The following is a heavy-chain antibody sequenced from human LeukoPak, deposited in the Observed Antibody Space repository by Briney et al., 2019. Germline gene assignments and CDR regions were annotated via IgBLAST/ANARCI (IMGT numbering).Heavy chain of an antibody. CDR2: ISWDGGST. D-gene: IGHD5-18*01. CDR3: AKDPRIQLWSEFDY. CDR1: GFTFHDYA. Sequence: GGSLRLSCAASGFTFHDYAMHWVRQAPGKGLEWVSIISWDGGSTYYADSVEGRFTISRDNSKNSLYLQMNSLRAEDTALYYCAKDPRIQLWSEFDYWGQGTLVTVSS. V-gene: IGHV3-43D*03. J-gene: IGHJ4*02.